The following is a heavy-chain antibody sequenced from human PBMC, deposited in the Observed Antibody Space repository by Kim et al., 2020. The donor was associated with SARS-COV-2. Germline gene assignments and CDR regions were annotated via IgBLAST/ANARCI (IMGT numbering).Heavy chain of an antibody. J-gene: IGHJ6*02. D-gene: IGHD1-26*01. CDR2: IYYSGST. CDR1: GGSISSSSYY. CDR3: ASDSRYSGHTSEYYGMDV. V-gene: IGHV4-39*07. Sequence: SETLSLTCTVSGGSISSSSYYWGWIRQPPGKGLEWIGSIYYSGSTYYNPSLKSRVTISVDTSKNQFSLKLSSVTAADTAVYYCASDSRYSGHTSEYYGMDVWGQGTTVTVSS.